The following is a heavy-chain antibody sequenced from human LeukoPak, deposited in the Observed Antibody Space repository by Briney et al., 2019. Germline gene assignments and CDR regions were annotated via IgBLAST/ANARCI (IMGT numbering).Heavy chain of an antibody. CDR2: IYTSGST. CDR3: AREGPRGVWFGESQFGGFDP. Sequence: SETLSLTCTVSGGSLSSGSYYWRWIRQPAGKGLEWIGRIYTSGSTNYNPSLKSRVTISVDTSKNQFSLKLSSVTAAGTAVYYCAREGPRGVWFGESQFGGFDPWGRGTLVTVSS. D-gene: IGHD3-10*01. J-gene: IGHJ5*02. V-gene: IGHV4-61*02. CDR1: GGSLSSGSYY.